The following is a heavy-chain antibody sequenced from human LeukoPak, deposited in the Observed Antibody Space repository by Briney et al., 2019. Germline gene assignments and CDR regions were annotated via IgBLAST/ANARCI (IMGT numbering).Heavy chain of an antibody. V-gene: IGHV3-21*01. CDR1: GFTFSTYS. Sequence: PGGSLRLSCAASGFTFSTYSMNWVRQAPGKGLEWVSSISSTSSYIYYADSVKGRFTISRDNAKNSLYLQMNSLRAEDTAVYYCARDPLNFDYWGQGTLVTVSS. CDR2: ISSTSSYI. CDR3: ARDPLNFDY. J-gene: IGHJ4*02.